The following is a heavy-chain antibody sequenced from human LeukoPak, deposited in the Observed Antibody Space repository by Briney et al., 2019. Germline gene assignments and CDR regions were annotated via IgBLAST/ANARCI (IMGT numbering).Heavy chain of an antibody. CDR3: AGYCSSTSCSLFDY. V-gene: IGHV3-11*01. CDR1: GFTSSDYY. CDR2: ISSSGSTI. D-gene: IGHD2-2*01. J-gene: IGHJ4*02. Sequence: GGSLRLSCAASGFTSSDYYMSWIRQAPGKGLEWVSYISSSGSTIYYADSVKGRFTISRDNAKNSLYLQMNSLRAEDTAVYYCAGYCSSTSCSLFDYWGQGTLVTVSS.